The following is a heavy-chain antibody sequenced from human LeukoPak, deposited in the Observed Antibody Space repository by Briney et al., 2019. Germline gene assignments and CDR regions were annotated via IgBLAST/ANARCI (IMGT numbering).Heavy chain of an antibody. D-gene: IGHD2-2*01. J-gene: IGHJ5*02. Sequence: ASVKVSCKASGYTFTSYGISWVRQAPGQGLEWMGWISAYNGNTNYAQKLQGRVTMTTDTSTSTAYMELRSLRSDDTAVYYCARSELGYCSSTSCLRFAPWGQGTLVTVPS. CDR2: ISAYNGNT. V-gene: IGHV1-18*01. CDR1: GYTFTSYG. CDR3: ARSELGYCSSTSCLRFAP.